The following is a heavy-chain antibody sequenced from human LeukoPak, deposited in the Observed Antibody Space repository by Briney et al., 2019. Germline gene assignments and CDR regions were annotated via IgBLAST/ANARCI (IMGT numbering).Heavy chain of an antibody. V-gene: IGHV4-39*07. J-gene: IGHJ6*03. Sequence: SETLSLTCTVSGGSLSSSSYYWGWIRQPPGKGLEWIGSVFYSGSTFYNPSLKSRVTISVDTSKNQFSLKLTSVTAADTAVYYCARDYDFWSGYYHYYYMDVWGKGTTVTVSS. D-gene: IGHD3-3*01. CDR3: ARDYDFWSGYYHYYYMDV. CDR2: VFYSGST. CDR1: GGSLSSSSYY.